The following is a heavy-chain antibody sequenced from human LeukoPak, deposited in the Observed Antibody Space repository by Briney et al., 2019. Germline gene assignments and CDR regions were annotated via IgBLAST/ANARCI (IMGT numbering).Heavy chain of an antibody. Sequence: PSETLSLTCTVSGGSISSSNYYWGWIRQPLGKGLEWIGSVYYSGSTYYNPSLKSRVSISVDTSNNQFSLKLCSVTAADTAVYFWARKVGGALFDPWGQGTLVTVSA. J-gene: IGHJ5*02. D-gene: IGHD3-16*01. CDR2: VYYSGST. CDR1: GGSISSSNYY. CDR3: ARKVGGALFDP. V-gene: IGHV4-39*01.